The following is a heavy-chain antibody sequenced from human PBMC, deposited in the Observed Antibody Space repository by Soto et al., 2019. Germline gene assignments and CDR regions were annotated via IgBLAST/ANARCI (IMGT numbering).Heavy chain of an antibody. Sequence: GSLRLSCCPSGFTFISYTMGWSRHSSGKGLEWLSTITATSGSTAYGDSVKGRFTIARDKSKSTLYLQMNSLRDEDTAAYYCAKSPEWPNRYFDYWGQGTLVTVAS. D-gene: IGHD3-3*01. CDR2: ITATSGST. V-gene: IGHV3-23*01. J-gene: IGHJ4*02. CDR1: GFTFISYT. CDR3: AKSPEWPNRYFDY.